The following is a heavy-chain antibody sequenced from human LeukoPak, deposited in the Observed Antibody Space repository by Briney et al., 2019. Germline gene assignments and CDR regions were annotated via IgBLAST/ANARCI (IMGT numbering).Heavy chain of an antibody. J-gene: IGHJ4*02. V-gene: IGHV4-59*01. Sequence: PSETLSLTCTVSGGSISSYYWSWIRQPPGKGLEWIGYIYYSGSTNYNPSLKSRVTISVDTSKNQFSLKLSSATAADTAVYYCARVQRKAFPDYWGQGTLVTVSS. CDR2: IYYSGST. D-gene: IGHD2/OR15-2a*01. CDR1: GGSISSYY. CDR3: ARVQRKAFPDY.